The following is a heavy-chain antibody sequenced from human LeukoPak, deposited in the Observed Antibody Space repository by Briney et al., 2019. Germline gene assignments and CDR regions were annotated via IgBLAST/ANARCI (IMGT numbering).Heavy chain of an antibody. Sequence: GGSLRLSCAASGFTFHYFYMYWVRQAPGKGLEWVTHIKSDGSEQYYVDSVKGRFTISRDNAKNSLYLQMDSLRAEDTAMYYCARGIAMTTLNALDIWGQGTMVTVSS. D-gene: IGHD1-1*01. J-gene: IGHJ3*02. V-gene: IGHV3-7*01. CDR1: GFTFHYFY. CDR2: IKSDGSEQ. CDR3: ARGIAMTTLNALDI.